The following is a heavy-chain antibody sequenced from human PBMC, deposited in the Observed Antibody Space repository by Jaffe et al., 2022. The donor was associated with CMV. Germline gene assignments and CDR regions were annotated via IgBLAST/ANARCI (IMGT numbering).Heavy chain of an antibody. CDR1: GFTFSSYA. D-gene: IGHD3-22*01. CDR3: AKSGGVWYYYDSSGYSFDY. V-gene: IGHV3-23*01. J-gene: IGHJ4*02. CDR2: ISGSGGST. Sequence: EVQLLESGGGLVQPGGSLRLSCAASGFTFSSYAMSWVRQAPGKGLEWVSAISGSGGSTYYADSVKGRFTISRDNSKNTLYLQMNSLRAEDTAVYYCAKSGGVWYYYDSSGYSFDYWGQGTLVTVSS.